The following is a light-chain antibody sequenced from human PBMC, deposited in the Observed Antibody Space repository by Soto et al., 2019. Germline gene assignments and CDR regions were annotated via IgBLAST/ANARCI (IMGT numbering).Light chain of an antibody. CDR3: QQGASVPFT. CDR1: QNIYDY. CDR2: AAS. Sequence: DIEMTQSPDSLSASVGDRVTITCRASQNIYDYLNWYQQKPGKAPKLLVSAASRVHSGVPSRFSGSGSGTYFTLTVTSLQREDVATYYCQQGASVPFTFGGGTKLEIK. J-gene: IGKJ4*01. V-gene: IGKV1-39*01.